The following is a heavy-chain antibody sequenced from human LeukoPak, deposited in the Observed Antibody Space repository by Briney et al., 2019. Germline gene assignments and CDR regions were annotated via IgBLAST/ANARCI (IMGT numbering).Heavy chain of an antibody. CDR1: GGSISSYY. V-gene: IGHV4-59*08. CDR3: ALAPLYYYDSSGLDAFDI. CDR2: IYYSGST. D-gene: IGHD3-22*01. J-gene: IGHJ3*02. Sequence: SETLSLTCTVSGGSISSYYWSWIRQPPGKGLEWIGYIYYSGSTNYNPSLKSRVTISVDTSKNQFSLKLSSVTAADTAVYYCALAPLYYYDSSGLDAFDIWGQGTMVTVSS.